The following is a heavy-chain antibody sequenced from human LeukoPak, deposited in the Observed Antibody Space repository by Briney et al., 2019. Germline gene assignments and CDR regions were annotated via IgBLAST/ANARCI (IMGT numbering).Heavy chain of an antibody. D-gene: IGHD3-3*01. J-gene: IGHJ4*02. Sequence: AGSLRLSCAASGFTLSSDRMSWVRQGPRKGLESVAKIKRDGSEKYYVDSVKGRFTISRDNAKNSLYLHMNSLRAEDTAVYYCARGAYYDFWSGSPEPYYFDYWGQGTLVTVSS. CDR2: IKRDGSEK. CDR1: GFTLSSDR. V-gene: IGHV3-7*01. CDR3: ARGAYYDFWSGSPEPYYFDY.